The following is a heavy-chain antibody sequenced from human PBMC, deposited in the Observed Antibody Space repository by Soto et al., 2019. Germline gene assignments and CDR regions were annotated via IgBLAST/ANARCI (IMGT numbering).Heavy chain of an antibody. Sequence: PGESLKISCKGSGYSFTSYWIGRVRQMPGKGLEWMGIIYPGDSDTRYSPSFQGQVTISADKSISTAYLQWSSLKASDTAMYYCARLLQTTVYYYYGMDVWGQGTTVTVSS. V-gene: IGHV5-51*01. J-gene: IGHJ6*02. CDR1: GYSFTSYW. CDR3: ARLLQTTVYYYYGMDV. D-gene: IGHD4-17*01. CDR2: IYPGDSDT.